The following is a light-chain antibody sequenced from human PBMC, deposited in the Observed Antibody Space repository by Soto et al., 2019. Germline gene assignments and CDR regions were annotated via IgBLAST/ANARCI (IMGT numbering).Light chain of an antibody. J-gene: IGKJ3*01. CDR3: QQADTFPFT. CDR2: GAS. CDR1: QGISSW. Sequence: DIQMTQSPSSVSASVGGRVTITCRASQGISSWLAWYQQRPGEAPKLLIYGASSLRSGVPSRFSGSGSGTDFTLTISSLQPEDFATYYCQQADTFPFTFGHGTKVDIK. V-gene: IGKV1-12*01.